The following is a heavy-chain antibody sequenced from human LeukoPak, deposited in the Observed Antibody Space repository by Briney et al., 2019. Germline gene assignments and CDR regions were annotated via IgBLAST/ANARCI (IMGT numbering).Heavy chain of an antibody. Sequence: GGSLRLSCAASGFTVSSNYMSWVRQAPGKGLEWVSVIYSGGSTNYADSVKGRFTISRDNSKNTLYLQMNSLRAEDTAVYYCARSHPYYGSGSTAPRGDYWGQGTLVTVSS. V-gene: IGHV3-66*01. D-gene: IGHD3-10*01. CDR3: ARSHPYYGSGSTAPRGDY. CDR1: GFTVSSNY. CDR2: IYSGGST. J-gene: IGHJ4*02.